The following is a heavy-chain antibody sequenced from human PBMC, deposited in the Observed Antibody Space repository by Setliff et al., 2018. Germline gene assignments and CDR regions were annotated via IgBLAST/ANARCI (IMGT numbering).Heavy chain of an antibody. CDR1: GYTFTDYG. CDR3: ARSFDSGFYHQRDAYDI. Sequence: GASVKVSCKASGYTFTDYGVTWVRQAPGQGLEWVGWSSPYSGNAYYAPKFQGRVIMTTDTNTSTSYMELRSLRSDDTAVYYCARSFDSGFYHQRDAYDIWGRGTLVTVSS. D-gene: IGHD5-12*01. J-gene: IGHJ3*02. V-gene: IGHV1-18*01. CDR2: SSPYSGNA.